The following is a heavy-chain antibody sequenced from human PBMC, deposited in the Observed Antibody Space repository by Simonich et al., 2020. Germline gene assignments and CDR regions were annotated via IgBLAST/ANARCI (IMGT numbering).Heavy chain of an antibody. D-gene: IGHD6-13*01. Sequence: EVQLVESGGGLVKPGGSLRLSCAASGFTFSSYSMNWVRQATGRGLVWVSSISSSSSYIYYADSGKGRFTISRDNAKNSLYLQMNSLRAEDTAVYYCARDAAGDYWGQGTLVTVSS. J-gene: IGHJ4*02. V-gene: IGHV3-21*01. CDR1: GFTFSSYS. CDR2: ISSSSSYI. CDR3: ARDAAGDY.